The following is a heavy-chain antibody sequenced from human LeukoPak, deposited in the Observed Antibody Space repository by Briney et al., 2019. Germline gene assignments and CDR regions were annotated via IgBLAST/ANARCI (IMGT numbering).Heavy chain of an antibody. CDR3: VRCDHLAITVVSGSFPYDY. CDR2: ISSSGAYI. V-gene: IGHV3-21*01. CDR1: GFTFNHYR. D-gene: IGHD3-10*01. Sequence: GGSLRLSCDVSGFTFNHYRMNWVRQAPGQGLEWVASISSSGAYINYAESVKGRFTISRDNAKNSLYLQMNSLRVEDTAVYFCVRCDHLAITVVSGSFPYDYWGQGTLVIVSS. J-gene: IGHJ4*02.